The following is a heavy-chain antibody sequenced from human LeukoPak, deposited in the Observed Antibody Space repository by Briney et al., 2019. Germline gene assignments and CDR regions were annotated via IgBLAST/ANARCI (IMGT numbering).Heavy chain of an antibody. CDR3: ARDRIANWGLSSDFDY. D-gene: IGHD7-27*01. J-gene: IGHJ4*02. V-gene: IGHV3-48*01. Sequence: GGSLRLSCAVSGFTFNSYTMNWVRQAPGQGLEWVSFISSGSDTIYYADSVKGRFTISRDNAKNSLSLQMNSLRAEDTAVYYCARDRIANWGLSSDFDYWGQGTLVTVSS. CDR2: ISSGSDTI. CDR1: GFTFNSYT.